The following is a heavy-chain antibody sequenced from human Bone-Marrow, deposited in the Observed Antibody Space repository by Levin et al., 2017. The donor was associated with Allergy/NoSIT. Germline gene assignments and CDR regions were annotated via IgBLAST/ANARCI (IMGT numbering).Heavy chain of an antibody. CDR1: GFTFSKYV. CDR3: AKVWEAAEDVDY. D-gene: IGHD1-26*01. V-gene: IGHV3-23*01. CDR2: ITSSGAAT. Sequence: GESLKISCAASGFTFSKYVMSWVRQAPGRGLECVATITSSGAATYYGDSVRGRFTITRDNSKSTLFLQMKGLRAEDSAVYFCAKVWEAAEDVDYWGQGTLVTVSS. J-gene: IGHJ4*02.